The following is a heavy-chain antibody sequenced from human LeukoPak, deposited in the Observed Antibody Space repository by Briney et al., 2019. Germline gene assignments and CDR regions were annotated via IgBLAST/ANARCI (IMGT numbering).Heavy chain of an antibody. Sequence: GSLRLSCAASGFTFSSYAMSWVRQAPGKGLEWVSAISGSGGSTYYADSVKGRFTISRGNSKNTLYLQMNSLRAEDTAVYYCAKDLGYSYGYGAFDIWGQGTMVTVSS. J-gene: IGHJ3*02. V-gene: IGHV3-23*01. D-gene: IGHD5-18*01. CDR2: ISGSGGST. CDR3: AKDLGYSYGYGAFDI. CDR1: GFTFSSYA.